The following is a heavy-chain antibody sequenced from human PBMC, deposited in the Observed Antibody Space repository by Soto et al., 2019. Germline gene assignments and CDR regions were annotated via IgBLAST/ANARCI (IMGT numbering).Heavy chain of an antibody. CDR1: GFSFSIYG. V-gene: IGHV3-30*18. D-gene: IGHD1-26*01. CDR3: AKPYSGSPPKNFDY. Sequence: GGSLRLSCAASGFSFSIYGMYWVRQAPGKGLEWVAAISYDGSNKYYADSVKGRFTISRDNSKNTLYLQMNSLRAEDTAVYYCAKPYSGSPPKNFDYWGQGTLVTVSS. CDR2: ISYDGSNK. J-gene: IGHJ4*02.